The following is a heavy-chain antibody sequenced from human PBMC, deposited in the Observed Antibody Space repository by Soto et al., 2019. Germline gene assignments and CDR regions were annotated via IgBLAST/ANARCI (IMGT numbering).Heavy chain of an antibody. CDR2: ISYDGSNK. Sequence: GGSLRLSCAASGFTFSSYAMHWVRQAPGKGLEWVAVISYDGSNKYYADSVKGRFTISRDNSKNTLYLQMNSLRAEDTAVYYCARDPFFRLGELSLIYWGQGTLVTVSS. CDR3: ARDPFFRLGELSLIY. CDR1: GFTFSSYA. D-gene: IGHD3-16*02. V-gene: IGHV3-30-3*01. J-gene: IGHJ4*02.